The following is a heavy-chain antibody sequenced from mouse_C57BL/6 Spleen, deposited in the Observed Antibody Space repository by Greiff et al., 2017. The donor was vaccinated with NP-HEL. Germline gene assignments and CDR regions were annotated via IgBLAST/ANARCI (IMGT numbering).Heavy chain of an antibody. CDR3: TSHWDRGYWYFDV. Sequence: VQLQQSGAELVRPGASVTLSCKASGYTFTDYEMHWVKQTPVHGLEWIGAIDPETGGTAYNQKFKGKAILTADKSSSTAYMELRSLTSEDSAVYDCTSHWDRGYWYFDVWGTGTTVTVSS. V-gene: IGHV1-15*01. CDR2: IDPETGGT. J-gene: IGHJ1*03. CDR1: GYTFTDYE. D-gene: IGHD4-1*01.